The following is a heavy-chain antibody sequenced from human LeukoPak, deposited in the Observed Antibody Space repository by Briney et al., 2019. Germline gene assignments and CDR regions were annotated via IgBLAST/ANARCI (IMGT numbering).Heavy chain of an antibody. Sequence: GSLRLSCAASGFTFSSYAMSWVRQAPGKGLEWVSTITASGDSTYYADSVKGRFTISRDNSRNTLYLQMNSLRSEDTAAYYCAKGLGRPNWFDPWGQGTLVTVSS. CDR1: GFTFSSYA. CDR3: AKGLGRPNWFDP. CDR2: ITASGDST. J-gene: IGHJ5*02. V-gene: IGHV3-23*01. D-gene: IGHD3-16*01.